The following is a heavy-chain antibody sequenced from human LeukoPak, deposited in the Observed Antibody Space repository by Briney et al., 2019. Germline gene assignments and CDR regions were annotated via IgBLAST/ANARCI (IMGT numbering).Heavy chain of an antibody. D-gene: IGHD1-7*01. CDR2: MNPNSGNT. CDR1: GYTFTSYD. J-gene: IGHJ4*02. CDR3: ARSGSITGTTVFDY. V-gene: IGHV1-8*02. Sequence: ASVKVSCKASGYTFTSYDINWVRQATGQGLEWMGWMNPNSGNTGYAQKFQGRVTMTRDTSISTAYTELSRLRSDDTAVYYCARSGSITGTTVFDYWGQGTLVTVSS.